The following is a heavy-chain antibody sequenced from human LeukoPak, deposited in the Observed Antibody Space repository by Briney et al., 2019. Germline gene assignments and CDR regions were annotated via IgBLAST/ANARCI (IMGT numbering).Heavy chain of an antibody. CDR3: AKEIKDNGWVLGGFDI. CDR2: ISDTT. D-gene: IGHD6-19*01. CDR1: GFTFSNYA. Sequence: GGSLRLSCAASGFTFSNYAMSWVRQAPGKGLEWVSTISDTTYYADSVKGRFTISRDNSKKTLYLQLSSLRDEDTAIYYCAKEIKDNGWVLGGFDIWGQGTMVTVSS. V-gene: IGHV3-23*01. J-gene: IGHJ3*02.